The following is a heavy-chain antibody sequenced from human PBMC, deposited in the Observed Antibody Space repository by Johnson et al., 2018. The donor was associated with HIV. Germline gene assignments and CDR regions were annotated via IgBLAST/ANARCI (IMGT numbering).Heavy chain of an antibody. CDR3: VVGIQLWFASEGDAFDI. CDR2: ISYDGSDK. V-gene: IGHV3-30*04. Sequence: QVQLVESGGGVVQPGRSLRLSCAASGFTFSSYAMHWVRQAPGKGLEWVAVISYDGSDKYYADSVKGRFTISRDSSKNTLYLQMNSLRAEDTAVYYCVVGIQLWFASEGDAFDIWGQGAMVSVSS. J-gene: IGHJ3*02. D-gene: IGHD5-18*01. CDR1: GFTFSSYA.